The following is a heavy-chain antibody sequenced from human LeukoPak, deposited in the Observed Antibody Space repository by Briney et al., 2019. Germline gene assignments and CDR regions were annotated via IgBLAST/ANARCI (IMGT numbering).Heavy chain of an antibody. CDR2: ISGSDGRT. D-gene: IGHD3-10*01. V-gene: IGHV3-23*01. CDR3: AKDRVFRGAFFDY. CDR1: GFTSSNYA. Sequence: GGSLRLSCAASGFTSSNYAMNWVRQAPGKGLEWVSAISGSDGRTYYADSVKGRFTITRDNSKNTLYLQMNSLRAEDTAVFYCAKDRVFRGAFFDYWGQGTLVTVSS. J-gene: IGHJ4*02.